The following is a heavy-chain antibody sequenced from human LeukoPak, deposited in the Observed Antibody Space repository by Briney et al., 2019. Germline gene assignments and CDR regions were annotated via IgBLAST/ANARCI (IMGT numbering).Heavy chain of an antibody. Sequence: PGRSLRLSCAASGFTFDDYAMHWVRQAPGKGLEWVSGISWNSGSIGYADSVKGRFTISRDNAKNSLYLQMNSLRAEDTALYYCAKDLTLDFDWFPGYYYGMDVWGQGTTVTVSS. CDR3: AKDLTLDFDWFPGYYYGMDV. CDR2: ISWNSGSI. V-gene: IGHV3-9*01. J-gene: IGHJ6*02. D-gene: IGHD3-9*01. CDR1: GFTFDDYA.